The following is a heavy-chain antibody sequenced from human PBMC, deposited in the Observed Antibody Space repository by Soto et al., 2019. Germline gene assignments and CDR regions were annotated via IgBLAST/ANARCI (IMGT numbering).Heavy chain of an antibody. CDR1: GFTFSVYS. J-gene: IGHJ4*02. CDR2: ISGSGHSGRKV. D-gene: IGHD2-21*01. Sequence: PGGSLRLSCAASGFTFSVYSMDWVHQAPGKGLGWVAYISGSGHSGRKVYYADSVRGRFTISRDDVKNSLSLQMDNLTEEDTAVYFCARDLVIRGGYFDHWCRGTLVTVSS. V-gene: IGHV3-48*02. CDR3: ARDLVIRGGYFDH.